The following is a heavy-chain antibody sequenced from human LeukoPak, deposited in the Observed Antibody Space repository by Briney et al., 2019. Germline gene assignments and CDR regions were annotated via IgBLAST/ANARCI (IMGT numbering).Heavy chain of an antibody. J-gene: IGHJ6*02. V-gene: IGHV4-34*01. CDR1: GGSFSGYY. CDR2: INHSGST. CDR3: ARGGIYYYYYGMDV. Sequence: PSETLSLTCAVYGGSFSGYYWSWIRQPPGKGLEWIGEINHSGSTNYNPSLKSRVTISVDTSKNQFSLKLSSVTAADTAVYYCARGGIYYYYYGMDVWGQGTTVTVSS. D-gene: IGHD1-14*01.